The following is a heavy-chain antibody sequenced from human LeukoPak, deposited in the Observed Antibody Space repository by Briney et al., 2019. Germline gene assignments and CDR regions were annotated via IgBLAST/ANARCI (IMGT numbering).Heavy chain of an antibody. CDR3: VAAASRGVYFDY. J-gene: IGHJ4*02. CDR2: IYPGDSDI. V-gene: IGHV5-51*01. D-gene: IGHD6-13*01. CDR1: GYSFTSYW. Sequence: GESLQISCKGSGYSFTSYWIGWVRQMPGKGLEWMGIIYPGDSDIRYSPSFQGQVTISADKSISTAYLQWSSLKASDTAIYYCVAAASRGVYFDYWGQGTLVTVSS.